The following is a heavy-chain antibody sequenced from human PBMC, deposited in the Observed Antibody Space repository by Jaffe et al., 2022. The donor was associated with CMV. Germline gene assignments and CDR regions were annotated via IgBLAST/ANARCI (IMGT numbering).Heavy chain of an antibody. J-gene: IGHJ3*02. CDR3: ARDPWGWGAMGAFDI. CDR1: GGTFSSYA. CDR2: IIPILGIA. D-gene: IGHD7-27*01. V-gene: IGHV1-69*09. Sequence: QVQLVQSGAEVKKPGSSVKVSCKASGGTFSSYAISWVRQAPGQGLEWMGRIIPILGIANYAQKFQGRVTITADKSTSTAYMELSSLRSEDTAVYYCARDPWGWGAMGAFDIWGQGTMVTVSS.